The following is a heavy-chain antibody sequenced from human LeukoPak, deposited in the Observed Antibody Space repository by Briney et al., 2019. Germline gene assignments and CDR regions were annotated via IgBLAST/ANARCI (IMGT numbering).Heavy chain of an antibody. J-gene: IGHJ5*02. CDR1: GYTFTSYY. V-gene: IGHV1-46*01. CDR2: INPSGGST. Sequence: ASVKVSCKASGYTFTSYYMRWVRQAPGQGLEWMGIINPSGGSTSYAQKFQGRVTMTRDTSTSTIYMELSSLRSEDTAVYYCAREAIPSSSWSHWFDPWGQGTLVTVSS. CDR3: AREAIPSSSWSHWFDP. D-gene: IGHD6-13*01.